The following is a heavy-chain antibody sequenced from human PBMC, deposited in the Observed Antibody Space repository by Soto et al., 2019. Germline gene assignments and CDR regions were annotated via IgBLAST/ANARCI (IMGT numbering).Heavy chain of an antibody. J-gene: IGHJ4*02. CDR2: ISYSGSI. CDR3: ARKFSAFDY. V-gene: IGHV4-59*01. CDR1: GGSISSYQ. Sequence: QVQLQESGPGLVKPSETLSLTCTVSGGSISSYQWSWIRQAPGRGLEWIGYISYSGSITYNPSLKSRGTISLDTSKNQFSLRLSSVTASDTAVYYCARKFSAFDYWGQGTLVTVSS. D-gene: IGHD1-26*01.